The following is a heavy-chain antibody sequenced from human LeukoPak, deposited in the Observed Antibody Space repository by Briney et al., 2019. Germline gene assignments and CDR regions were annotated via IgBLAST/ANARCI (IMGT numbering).Heavy chain of an antibody. CDR1: GYTFTSYG. J-gene: IGHJ3*02. D-gene: IGHD6-13*01. V-gene: IGHV1-18*01. CDR2: ISAYNGNT. CDR3: AQDSSSWYDAFDI. Sequence: GASVTVSCKASGYTFTSYGISWVRQAPGQGLEWMGWISAYNGNTNYAQKLQGRVTMTTDTSTSTAYMELRSLRSDDTAVYYCAQDSSSWYDAFDIWGQGTMVTVSS.